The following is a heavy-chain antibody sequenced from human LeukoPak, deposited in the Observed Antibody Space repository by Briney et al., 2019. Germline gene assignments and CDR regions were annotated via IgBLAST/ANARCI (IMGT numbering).Heavy chain of an antibody. CDR1: GYTFTSYG. D-gene: IGHD2-15*01. J-gene: IGHJ6*03. CDR3: ARVVVAATRFLYYYIDV. Sequence: GASVMVSCKASGYTFTSYGISWVRQAPGQGLEWMGWVSAYNGNTNYAQKLQGRVTMTTDTSTSTAYMELRSLRSDDTAVYYCARVVVAATRFLYYYIDVWAKGTTVTVSS. CDR2: VSAYNGNT. V-gene: IGHV1-18*01.